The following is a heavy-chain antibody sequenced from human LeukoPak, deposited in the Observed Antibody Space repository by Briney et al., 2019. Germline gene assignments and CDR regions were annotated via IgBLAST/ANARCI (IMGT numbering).Heavy chain of an antibody. CDR1: GYSISSGYY. CDR3: ARDNGGFGELPSWFDP. CDR2: IYHSGST. Sequence: SETLSLTCAVSGYSISSGYYWGWIRQPPGKGLEWIGSIYHSGSTYYNTSLKSRVTISVDPSKNQFSLKLSSVTAADTAVYYWARDNGGFGELPSWFDPWGQGTLVTVSS. V-gene: IGHV4-38-2*02. D-gene: IGHD3-10*01. J-gene: IGHJ5*02.